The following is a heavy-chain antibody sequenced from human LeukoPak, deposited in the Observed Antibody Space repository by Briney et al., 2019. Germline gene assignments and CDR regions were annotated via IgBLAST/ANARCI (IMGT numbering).Heavy chain of an antibody. D-gene: IGHD6-13*01. CDR1: GGSISSYY. Sequence: SETLSLTCTVSGGSISSYYWSWIRQPAGKGLEWIGRIYTSGSTNYNPSLKSRVTMSVDTSKNQFSLKLSSVTAADTAVYYCARHRQDPRRYSSSWYFAFDIWGQGTMVTVSS. J-gene: IGHJ3*02. CDR2: IYTSGST. V-gene: IGHV4-4*07. CDR3: ARHRQDPRRYSSSWYFAFDI.